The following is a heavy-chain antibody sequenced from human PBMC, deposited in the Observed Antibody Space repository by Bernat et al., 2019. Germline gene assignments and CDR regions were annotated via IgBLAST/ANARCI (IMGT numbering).Heavy chain of an antibody. J-gene: IGHJ3*02. D-gene: IGHD2-2*01. CDR3: ARYCSDTSCTDAFDI. V-gene: IGHV3-7*03. CDR2: IQHDGSDE. CDR1: GFTFSSFW. Sequence: VQLVESGGGVVQPGRSLRLSCAASGFTFSSFWMSWVRQAPGKGLEWVANIQHDGSDEYYVDSVKGRFTISRDNAKNSLYLQMNSLRAEDTAVYYCARYCSDTSCTDAFDIWGQGTMVTVSS.